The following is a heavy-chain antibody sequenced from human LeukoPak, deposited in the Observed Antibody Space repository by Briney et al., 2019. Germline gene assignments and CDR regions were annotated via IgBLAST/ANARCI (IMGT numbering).Heavy chain of an antibody. D-gene: IGHD2-15*01. J-gene: IGHJ3*02. CDR1: GYTFTRYA. V-gene: IGHV1-3*01. CDR2: INAGNGNT. Sequence: ASVKVSCKASGYTFTRYAMHWVRQAPGQRLEWMGWINAGNGNTKYSQKFQGRVTITRDTSASTAYMELSSLRSEDTAVYYCARFRYDLSAFDIWGQGTMVTVSS. CDR3: ARFRYDLSAFDI.